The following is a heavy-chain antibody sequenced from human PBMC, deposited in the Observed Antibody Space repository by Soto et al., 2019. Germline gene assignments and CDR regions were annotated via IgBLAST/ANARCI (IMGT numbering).Heavy chain of an antibody. CDR1: GYTFARCG. CDR3: AKNGQPPYYYYGMDV. CDR2: ISGYNGDT. V-gene: IGHV1-18*01. D-gene: IGHD2-8*01. J-gene: IGHJ6*02. Sequence: ASVKVCCKESGYTFARCGRRWVRQAHGQGLEWMGWISGYNGDTKYAQKFQGRVTMTVDTSTTTAYMELRSLTSDDRAVYYCAKNGQPPYYYYGMDVWGQGTTVTVSS.